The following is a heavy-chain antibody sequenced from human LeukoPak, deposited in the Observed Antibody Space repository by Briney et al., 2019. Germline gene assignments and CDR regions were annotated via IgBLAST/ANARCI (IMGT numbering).Heavy chain of an antibody. CDR2: IKQDGSEK. CDR3: ARLIIYNYVYYMDV. D-gene: IGHD5-18*01. V-gene: IGHV3-7*01. J-gene: IGHJ6*03. Sequence: GGSLRLSCEASGFIFSNYWMSWVRQAPGKGLEWVANIKQDGSEKYYVDSVKGRFTISRDYAKNSLYLQMSSLRAEDTAVYYCARLIIYNYVYYMDVWGKGTTVTVSS. CDR1: GFIFSNYW.